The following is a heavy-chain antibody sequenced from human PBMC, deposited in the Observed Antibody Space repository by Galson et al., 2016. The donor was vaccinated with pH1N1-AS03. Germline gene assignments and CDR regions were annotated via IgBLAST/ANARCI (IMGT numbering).Heavy chain of an antibody. J-gene: IGHJ6*02. CDR3: ARGTELRENYYYYYYGMDV. CDR2: IYYSGST. D-gene: IGHD1-7*01. Sequence: SGTLSVTCTVAGCVSTVHYGSGGRWLGGCELVVMCDIYYSGSTNYNPSLKSRVAISVDTSKNQFSLKLTSVTAADTAVYYCARGTELRENYYYYYYGMDVWG. V-gene: IGHV4-59*11. CDR1: GCVSTVHY.